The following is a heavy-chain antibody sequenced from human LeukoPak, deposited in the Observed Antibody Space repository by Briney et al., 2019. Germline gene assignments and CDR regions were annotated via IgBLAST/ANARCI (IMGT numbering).Heavy chain of an antibody. CDR1: GFTFSSYA. CDR2: ISYDGSNK. Sequence: GGSLRLSCAASGFTFSSYAMHWVRQAPGKGLEWVAVISYDGSNKYYADSVKGRFTISRDNAKNSMFLQMNSLRAEDTAVYYCAIAAAGTEFDYWGQGTLVTVSS. CDR3: AIAAAGTEFDY. D-gene: IGHD6-13*01. J-gene: IGHJ4*02. V-gene: IGHV3-30-3*01.